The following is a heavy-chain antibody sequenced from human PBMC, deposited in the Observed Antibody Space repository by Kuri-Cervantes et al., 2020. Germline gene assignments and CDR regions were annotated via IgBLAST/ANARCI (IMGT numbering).Heavy chain of an antibody. D-gene: IGHD4-23*01. J-gene: IGHJ4*02. CDR1: GFTFSSYW. CDR3: TRGGLDSGVKAWFRGGDTVDY. V-gene: IGHV3-7*04. Sequence: GGSLRVCFSASGFTFSSYWMSWVRQAPGKGLEWVANIKQDGSEKYYVDSVKGRFTISRDNARNTLFLHIKSLRPEDTAVYYCTRGGLDSGVKAWFRGGDTVDYWGQETLVTVSS. CDR2: IKQDGSEK.